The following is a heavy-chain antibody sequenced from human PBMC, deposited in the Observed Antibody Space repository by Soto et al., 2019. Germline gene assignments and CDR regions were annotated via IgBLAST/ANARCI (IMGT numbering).Heavy chain of an antibody. D-gene: IGHD5-12*01. J-gene: IGHJ5*02. V-gene: IGHV3-23*01. CDR3: AKGSATSLRKDNWFDP. CDR1: GFTFSSYA. Sequence: GGSLRLSCAASGFTFSSYAMSWVRQAPGKGLEWVSAISGSGGSTYYADSVKGRFTISRDNSKNTLYLQMNSLRAEDTAVYYCAKGSATSLRKDNWFDPWGQGTLVTVSS. CDR2: ISGSGGST.